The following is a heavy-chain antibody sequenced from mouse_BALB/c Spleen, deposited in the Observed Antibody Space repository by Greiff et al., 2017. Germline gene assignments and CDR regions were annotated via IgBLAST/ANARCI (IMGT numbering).Heavy chain of an antibody. D-gene: IGHD2-14*01. J-gene: IGHJ2*01. CDR2: INPSNGRT. CDR3: ARQVGAYYRYFDY. Sequence: QVQLQQSGAELVKPGASVKLSCKASGYTFTSYWMHWVKQRPGQGLEWIGEINPSNGRTNYNEKFKSKATLTVDKSSSTAYMQLSSLTSEDSAVYYCARQVGAYYRYFDYWGQGTTLTVSS. CDR1: GYTFTSYW. V-gene: IGHV1S81*02.